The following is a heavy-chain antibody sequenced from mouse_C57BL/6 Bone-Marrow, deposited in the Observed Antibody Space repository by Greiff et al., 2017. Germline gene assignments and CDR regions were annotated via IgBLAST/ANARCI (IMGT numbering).Heavy chain of an antibody. CDR1: GFTFSSYA. Sequence: EVKLMESGGGLVKPGGSLKLSCAASGFTFSSYAMSWVRQTPEKRLEWVATISDGGSYTYYPDNVKGRFTISRDNAKNNLYLQMSHLKSEDTAMYDCARDGITPYAMDYWGQGTSVTVSS. CDR3: ARDGITPYAMDY. CDR2: ISDGGSYT. V-gene: IGHV5-4*01. J-gene: IGHJ4*01. D-gene: IGHD1-1*01.